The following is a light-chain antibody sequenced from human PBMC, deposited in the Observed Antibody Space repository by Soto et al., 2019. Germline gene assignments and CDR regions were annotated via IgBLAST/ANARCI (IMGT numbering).Light chain of an antibody. Sequence: EIVLTQSPGTLSLSPGERATLSCRASQSVSTGYLAWYQQKPGRAPRLLIYGASSRATGIPDRFSGSGSGTDFTLTISRLGSEDFAVYYCQQYGTSRAFGQGTKVEVK. CDR2: GAS. CDR3: QQYGTSRA. J-gene: IGKJ1*01. V-gene: IGKV3-20*01. CDR1: QSVSTGY.